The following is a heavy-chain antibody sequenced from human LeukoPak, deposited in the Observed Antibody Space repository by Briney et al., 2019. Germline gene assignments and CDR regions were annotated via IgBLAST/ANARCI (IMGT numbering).Heavy chain of an antibody. CDR3: ARDIAVAGIANWFDP. D-gene: IGHD6-19*01. Sequence: SETLSLTCTVSGGSISSYYWSWIRQPPGKGLEWIGYIHYSGSTNYNLSLKSRVTISVDTSKNHFSLKLSSVTAADTAVYYCARDIAVAGIANWFDPWGQGTLVTVSS. V-gene: IGHV4-59*01. CDR2: IHYSGST. CDR1: GGSISSYY. J-gene: IGHJ5*02.